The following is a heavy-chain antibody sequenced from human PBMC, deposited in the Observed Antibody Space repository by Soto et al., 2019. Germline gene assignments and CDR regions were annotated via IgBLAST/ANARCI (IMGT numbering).Heavy chain of an antibody. J-gene: IGHJ5*02. CDR2: IGASGFAS. CDR3: AKMGISGTTERWFDH. Sequence: GSLRLSCAGSGFTFSTYTMGWFRQAPGKGLEWVSVIGASGFASHYADSVKGRFTISRDDSKSMQYLQMNSLRAEDTAVYYCAKMGISGTTERWFDHWGQGTLVTVSS. V-gene: IGHV3-23*01. D-gene: IGHD1-7*01. CDR1: GFTFSTYT.